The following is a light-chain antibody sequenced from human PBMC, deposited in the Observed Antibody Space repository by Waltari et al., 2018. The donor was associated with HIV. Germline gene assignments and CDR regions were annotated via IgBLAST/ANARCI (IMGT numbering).Light chain of an antibody. V-gene: IGLV2-11*01. Sequence: QSALTQPRSVSGSPGQSVTISCTGTSSDVGAYNYVSWYQQHPGKAPKLMIYDVSERPSGVPDRFSGSKSGNTASLTISGLQAEDEADYYCCSYAGSSTLVVFGGGTKLTVL. CDR2: DVS. CDR3: CSYAGSSTLVV. J-gene: IGLJ2*01. CDR1: SSDVGAYNY.